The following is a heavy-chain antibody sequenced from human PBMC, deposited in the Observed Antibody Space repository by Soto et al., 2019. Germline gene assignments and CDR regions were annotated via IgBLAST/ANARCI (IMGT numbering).Heavy chain of an antibody. Sequence: GGSLRLSCEVSGFTFSMYSMSWVRQSPGKGLEWVAKIPQDGVDGHYADSVKGRFTISRDNGKNSLYLQLNNLRAEDTAVYYCAXDHLILPAHDFFYGSDVWGRGATVTVSS. D-gene: IGHD2-21*02. J-gene: IGHJ6*02. V-gene: IGHV3-7*03. CDR1: GFTFSMYS. CDR3: AXDHLILPAHDFFYGSDV. CDR2: IPQDGVDG.